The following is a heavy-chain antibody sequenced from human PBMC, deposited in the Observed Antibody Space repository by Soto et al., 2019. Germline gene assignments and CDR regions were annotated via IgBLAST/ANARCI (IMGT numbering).Heavy chain of an antibody. Sequence: PSETLSLTCTVSGASISSYYWSWIRQPPGKGLEWIGYISDSGSTNYNPSLKSRVTISVDMSKNQFSLRLSSVTAADTAMYYCARARATIAAAAIFDCWGQGTLVTVSS. J-gene: IGHJ4*02. V-gene: IGHV4-59*08. D-gene: IGHD6-13*01. CDR2: ISDSGST. CDR1: GASISSYY. CDR3: ARARATIAAAAIFDC.